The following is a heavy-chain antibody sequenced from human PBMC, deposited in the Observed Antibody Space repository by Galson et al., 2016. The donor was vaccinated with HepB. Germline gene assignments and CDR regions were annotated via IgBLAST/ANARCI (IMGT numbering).Heavy chain of an antibody. J-gene: IGHJ4*02. CDR1: GFSSQHYA. V-gene: IGHV3-43D*03. CDR3: VKVGSAIAVTGYFDN. Sequence: SLRLSCAGSGFSSQHYAMHWARQAPRKGLEWVSPLSWDAGTTYYVDAVMGRFTISRDSTKNSLYLQMNSLRPEDTAIYYCVKVGSAIAVTGYFDNWGQGTLVTVSS. CDR2: LSWDAGTT. D-gene: IGHD6-19*01.